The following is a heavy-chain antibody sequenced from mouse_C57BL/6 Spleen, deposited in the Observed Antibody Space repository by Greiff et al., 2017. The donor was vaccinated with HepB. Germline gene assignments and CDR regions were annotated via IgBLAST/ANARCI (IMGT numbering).Heavy chain of an antibody. CDR1: GYTFTSYW. J-gene: IGHJ2*01. CDR3: ARSYYGSSFRYFDD. Sequence: VQLQQPGAELVRPGSSVKLSCKASGYTFTSYWMDWVKQRPGQGLEWIGNIYPSDSETHYNQKFKDKATLTVDKSSSTAYMQLSSLTSEDSAVYYCARSYYGSSFRYFDDWGQGTTLTVAS. CDR2: IYPSDSET. D-gene: IGHD1-1*01. V-gene: IGHV1-61*01.